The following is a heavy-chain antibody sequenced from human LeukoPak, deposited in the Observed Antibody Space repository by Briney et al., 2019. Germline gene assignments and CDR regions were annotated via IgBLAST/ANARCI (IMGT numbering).Heavy chain of an antibody. V-gene: IGHV4-59*01. D-gene: IGHD1-26*01. Sequence: SETLSLTCTVSGGSISSYYWSWIRQPPGKGLEWIGYIYYSGSTNYNPSLKSRVTISVDTSKNQFSLKLSSVTAADTAVYYCARDGSIRGYYYGMGVWGQGTTVTVSS. CDR2: IYYSGST. J-gene: IGHJ6*02. CDR3: ARDGSIRGYYYGMGV. CDR1: GGSISSYY.